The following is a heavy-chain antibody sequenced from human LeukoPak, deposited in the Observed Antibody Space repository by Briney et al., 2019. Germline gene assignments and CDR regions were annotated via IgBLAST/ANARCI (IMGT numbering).Heavy chain of an antibody. CDR2: ISGSGGST. Sequence: GGSLRLSCAASGFTFSSYAMSWVRQTPGKGLEWVSAISGSGGSTYYADSVKGRFTISRDNSKNTLYLQMNSLRAEDTAVYYCAKAGGYSYGLAYWGQGTLVTVSS. CDR1: GFTFSSYA. CDR3: AKAGGYSYGLAY. V-gene: IGHV3-23*01. J-gene: IGHJ4*02. D-gene: IGHD5-18*01.